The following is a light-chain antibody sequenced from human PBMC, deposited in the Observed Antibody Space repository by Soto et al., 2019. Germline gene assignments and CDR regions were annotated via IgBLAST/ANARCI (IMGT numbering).Light chain of an antibody. V-gene: IGKV3-11*01. CDR1: QSVSSY. J-gene: IGKJ5*01. CDR2: DAS. Sequence: EIVLTQSPATLSLSPWERATLSCGASQSVSSYLAWYQQKPGQAPRLLIYDASNRATGIPARFSGSGSGTDFTLTISSLEPEDFAVYYCQQRSNWPPITFGHGTRLEIK. CDR3: QQRSNWPPIT.